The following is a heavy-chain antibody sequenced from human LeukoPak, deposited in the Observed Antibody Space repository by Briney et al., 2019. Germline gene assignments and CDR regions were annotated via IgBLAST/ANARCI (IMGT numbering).Heavy chain of an antibody. CDR2: ISYDGSNK. CDR3: AKGPILWWENWFDP. D-gene: IGHD2-21*01. CDR1: GFTFSSYA. V-gene: IGHV3-30*04. Sequence: GGSLRLSCAASGFTFSSYAMHWVRQAPGKGLEWVAVISYDGSNKYYADSVKGRFTISRDNSKNTLYLQMNSLRAEDTAVYYCAKGPILWWENWFDPWGQGTLVTVSS. J-gene: IGHJ5*02.